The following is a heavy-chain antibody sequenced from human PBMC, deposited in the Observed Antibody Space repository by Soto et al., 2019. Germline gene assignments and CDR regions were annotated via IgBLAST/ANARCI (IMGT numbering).Heavy chain of an antibody. CDR1: GGSCIGYY. V-gene: IGHV4-34*01. CDR2: INHSGST. Sequence: LETLSLTCAVYGGSCIGYYWSWIRQPTGKGLEWVGEINHSGSTNYNPSLKSRVTISVDTSKNQFSLKLSSVTAPDTAGYYCARDPNVLRYFLATPFDYWGQGTLVTVSS. CDR3: ARDPNVLRYFLATPFDY. D-gene: IGHD3-9*01. J-gene: IGHJ4*02.